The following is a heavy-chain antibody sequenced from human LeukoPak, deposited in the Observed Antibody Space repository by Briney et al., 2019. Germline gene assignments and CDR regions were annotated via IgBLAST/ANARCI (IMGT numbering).Heavy chain of an antibody. CDR1: GASISGYY. CDR3: AREGWDCSGGSCYWGVH. J-gene: IGHJ4*02. Sequence: PSETLSLTCTVSGASISGYYWSWIRQPPGKRLEWIGYIISTGTINYNPSLKSRVTVSIDTSKNQLSLQLTSVTAADTAVYYCAREGWDCSGGSCYWGVHWGQGTLVTVSS. CDR2: IISTGTI. D-gene: IGHD2-15*01. V-gene: IGHV4-59*01.